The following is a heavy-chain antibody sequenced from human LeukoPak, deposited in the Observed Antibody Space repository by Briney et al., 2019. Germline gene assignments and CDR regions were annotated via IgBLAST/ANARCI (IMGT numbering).Heavy chain of an antibody. Sequence: PGRSLRLSCAASGFTFSDYGMNWVRQAPGRGLEWVSYISSGGRSIYYADSVKGRFTISRDNAKNSLYLQMHSLRAEDTAVYYCAREDIYYYDTSAYYAYWGQGTLVTVSS. D-gene: IGHD3-22*01. V-gene: IGHV3-48*03. CDR3: AREDIYYYDTSAYYAY. J-gene: IGHJ4*02. CDR2: ISSGGRSI. CDR1: GFTFSDYG.